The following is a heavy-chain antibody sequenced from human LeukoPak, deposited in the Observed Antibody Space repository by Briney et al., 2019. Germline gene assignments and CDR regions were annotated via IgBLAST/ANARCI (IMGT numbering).Heavy chain of an antibody. D-gene: IGHD3-9*01. CDR1: GGSISSGGYS. CDR2: IYHSGST. Sequence: SQTLSLTCAVSGGSISSGGYSWSWIRQPPGKGLEWIGYIYHSGSTYYNPSLKSRVTISVDRSKNQFSLKLSSVTAADTAVYYCARVGYGILTGYRFDPWGQGTLVTVSS. J-gene: IGHJ5*02. CDR3: ARVGYGILTGYRFDP. V-gene: IGHV4-30-2*01.